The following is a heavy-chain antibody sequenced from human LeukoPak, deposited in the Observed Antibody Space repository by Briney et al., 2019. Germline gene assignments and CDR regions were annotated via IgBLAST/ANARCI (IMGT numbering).Heavy chain of an antibody. V-gene: IGHV3-23*01. Sequence: GGSLGLSCTASGFTLSNCGMTWVRQAPGKGLEWVSGLSNTGGSISYTDSVKGRFTISRDNSKNTLYLQMNSLRAEDTAVYYCAKGYYGQVSFDYWGQGTLVTVSS. J-gene: IGHJ4*02. D-gene: IGHD3-10*01. CDR3: AKGYYGQVSFDY. CDR1: GFTLSNCG. CDR2: LSNTGGSI.